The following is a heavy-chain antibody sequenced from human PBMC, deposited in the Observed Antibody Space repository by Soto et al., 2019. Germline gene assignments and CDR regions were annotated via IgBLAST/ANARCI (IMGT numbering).Heavy chain of an antibody. V-gene: IGHV5-51*01. CDR3: ARHFYDYLDY. CDR1: GYSFTNYW. D-gene: IGHD3-16*01. J-gene: IGHJ4*02. Sequence: PXAALKISCKACGYSFTNYWIGWVRQMPGKGLEWVGIIYPGDSDTRYSPSFQGQVTISVDKSINTAYLRWSRLKASDTAMYYCARHFYDYLDYWGQGTLVTGSS. CDR2: IYPGDSDT.